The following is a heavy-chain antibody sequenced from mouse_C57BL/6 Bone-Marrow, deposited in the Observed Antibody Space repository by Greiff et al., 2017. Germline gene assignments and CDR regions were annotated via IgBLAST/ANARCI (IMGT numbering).Heavy chain of an antibody. Sequence: VQLQQSGAELVRPGASVKLSCKASGYTFTDYYINWVKQRPGQGLEWIARIYPGSGNTYYNEKFKGKATLTAAKSSSTAYMQLSSLTSEDSAVYFCARSGDYGHYFDYWGQGTTLTVSS. CDR2: IYPGSGNT. D-gene: IGHD1-1*02. CDR1: GYTFTDYY. J-gene: IGHJ2*01. CDR3: ARSGDYGHYFDY. V-gene: IGHV1-76*01.